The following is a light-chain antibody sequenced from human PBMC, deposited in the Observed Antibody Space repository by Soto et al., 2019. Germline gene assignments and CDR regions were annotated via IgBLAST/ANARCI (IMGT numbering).Light chain of an antibody. CDR1: QSISSY. J-gene: IGKJ2*01. V-gene: IGKV1-39*01. Sequence: DIQRTQSPSSLSASVGDRVTITCRASQSISSYLNWYQQKPGKAPKLLIYAASSLQSGVPSRFGGSGSGTDFTLTISSLQPEAFATYYCQQSFSKFLYTFGQGTKLEIK. CDR3: QQSFSKFLYT. CDR2: AAS.